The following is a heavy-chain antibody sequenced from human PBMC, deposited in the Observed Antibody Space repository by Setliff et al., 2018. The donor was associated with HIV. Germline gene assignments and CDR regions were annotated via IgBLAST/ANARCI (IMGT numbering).Heavy chain of an antibody. J-gene: IGHJ3*02. CDR1: GYTFTGYY. V-gene: IGHV1-2*02. D-gene: IGHD6-13*01. CDR3: ASLVPYSRPVRSAFDI. Sequence: ASVKVSCKASGYTFTGYYMHWVRQAPGQGLEWMGWINPNSGGTNYAQKFQGRVTMTRDTSISTAYMELSRLRSDDTAVYYCASLVPYSRPVRSAFDIWGQGTMVTVSS. CDR2: INPNSGGT.